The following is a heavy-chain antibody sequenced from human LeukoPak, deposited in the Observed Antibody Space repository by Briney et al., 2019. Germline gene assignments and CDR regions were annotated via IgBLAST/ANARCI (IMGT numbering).Heavy chain of an antibody. CDR1: GLTFSDYY. Sequence: GGSLRLSCAASGLTFSDYYMSWIRQAPGKGLEWVSYMSISGTITIIYYADSVKCRFTISRDDAENSVYLQMNSRRAEDTAVYYGARYAVRENWYFDLWGRGTLVTVSS. CDR2: MSISGTITII. V-gene: IGHV3-11*01. J-gene: IGHJ2*01. CDR3: ARYAVRENWYFDL. D-gene: IGHD3-10*01.